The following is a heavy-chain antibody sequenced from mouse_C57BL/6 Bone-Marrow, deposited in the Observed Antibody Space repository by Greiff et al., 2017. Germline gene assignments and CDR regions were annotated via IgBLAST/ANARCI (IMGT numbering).Heavy chain of an antibody. D-gene: IGHD1-1*01. CDR1: GYTFTDYN. Sequence: EVQLQQSGPELVKPGASVKMSCKASGYTFTDYNMHWVKQSHGKSLEWIGYINPNNGGTSYNQKFKGKATLTVNKSSSTAYMELRSLTSEDSAVYYCARPSYYYGSSYDWDCDVWGTGTTVTVSS. J-gene: IGHJ1*03. CDR3: ARPSYYYGSSYDWDCDV. CDR2: INPNNGGT. V-gene: IGHV1-22*01.